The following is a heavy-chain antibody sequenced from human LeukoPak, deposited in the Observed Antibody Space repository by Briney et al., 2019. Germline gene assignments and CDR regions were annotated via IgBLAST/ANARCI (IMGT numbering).Heavy chain of an antibody. D-gene: IGHD3-10*01. J-gene: IGHJ4*02. CDR2: INHSGST. Sequence: SEILSLTCAVYGGSFSGYYWSWIRQPPGKGLEWIGEINHSGSTNYNPSLKSRVTISVDTSKNQFSLKLSSVTAADTAVYYCARAGRLLWFGELLATLDYWGQGTLVTVSS. CDR3: ARAGRLLWFGELLATLDY. CDR1: GGSFSGYY. V-gene: IGHV4-34*01.